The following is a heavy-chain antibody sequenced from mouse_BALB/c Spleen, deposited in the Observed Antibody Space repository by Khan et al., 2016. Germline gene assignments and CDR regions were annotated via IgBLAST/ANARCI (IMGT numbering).Heavy chain of an antibody. V-gene: IGHV1S137*01. D-gene: IGHD2-4*01. CDR1: GYTFTDYA. J-gene: IGHJ3*01. CDR2: ISTYNGNT. CDR3: ARNGGDYDWFDY. Sequence: VQLQESGPEVVRPGVSVKISCKGSGYTFTDYAMHWVKQSHAKSLEWIGVISTYNGNTNYNQKFEDKATMTVDKSSSTVYMELVRLTSEDSAIYSCARNGGDYDWFDYWGQGTLVTVSA.